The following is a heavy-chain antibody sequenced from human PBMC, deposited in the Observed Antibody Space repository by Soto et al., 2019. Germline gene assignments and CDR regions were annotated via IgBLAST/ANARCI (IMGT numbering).Heavy chain of an antibody. Sequence: PGGSLRLSCAASGFTFSSYWMSWVRQAPGEGLEWVANIKPDGSEKWYVDSVKGRFTISRDNAKNSLYLQMNSLRVEDTAVYYCARGDYYDTSGPFSDAFDIWGQGTMVTVSS. CDR2: IKPDGSEK. J-gene: IGHJ3*02. V-gene: IGHV3-7*04. CDR1: GFTFSSYW. CDR3: ARGDYYDTSGPFSDAFDI. D-gene: IGHD3-22*01.